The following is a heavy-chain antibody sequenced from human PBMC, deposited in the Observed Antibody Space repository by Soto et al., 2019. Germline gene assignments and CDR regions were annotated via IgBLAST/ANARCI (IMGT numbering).Heavy chain of an antibody. Sequence: SGPTLVNPTETLTLTCTVSGFSLSNARMGVSWIRQPPGKALEWLAHIFSNDEKSYSTSLKSRLTISKDTSKSQVVLTVTNMDPVDTATYYCARIPWLGGGDCYSENCGIDYWGQGTLVTVSS. CDR1: GFSLSNARMG. CDR2: IFSNDEK. J-gene: IGHJ4*02. V-gene: IGHV2-26*01. D-gene: IGHD2-21*02. CDR3: ARIPWLGGGDCYSENCGIDY.